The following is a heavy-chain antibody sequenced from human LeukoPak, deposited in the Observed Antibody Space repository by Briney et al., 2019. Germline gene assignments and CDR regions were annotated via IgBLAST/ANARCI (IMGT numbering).Heavy chain of an antibody. CDR3: ARVYSSSWYRINWFDP. J-gene: IGHJ5*02. CDR1: GFNFGDYG. CDR2: GRSKVYGGTI. Sequence: GGSPRLSCTTSGFNFGDYGLTWVRQAPGKGLEWVGFGRSKVYGGTIEYAASVKGRFSISRDDSKSIAYLQMNSLNTEDTAMYCCARVYSSSWYRINWFDPWGQGTLVIVSS. V-gene: IGHV3-49*04. D-gene: IGHD6-13*01.